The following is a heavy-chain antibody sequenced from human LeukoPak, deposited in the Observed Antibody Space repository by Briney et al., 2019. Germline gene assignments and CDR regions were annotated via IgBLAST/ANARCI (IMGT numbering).Heavy chain of an antibody. V-gene: IGHV4-34*01. CDR1: GGSFSGYY. J-gene: IGHJ4*02. CDR2: INHSGST. D-gene: IGHD4-11*01. Sequence: SETLSLTCAVHGGSFSGYYWSWIRQPPGKGLEWIGEINHSGSTNYNPSLKSRVTISVDTSKNQFSLKLSSMTAADTAVYYCARGVKRGTVDFDYWGQGTLVTVSS. CDR3: ARGVKRGTVDFDY.